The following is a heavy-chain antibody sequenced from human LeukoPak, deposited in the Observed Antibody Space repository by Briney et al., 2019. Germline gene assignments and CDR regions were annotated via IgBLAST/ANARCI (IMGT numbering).Heavy chain of an antibody. J-gene: IGHJ6*03. CDR2: ISGDGGST. V-gene: IGHV3-43*02. CDR1: GFTFDDYA. CDR3: AKDIRDYYYMDV. Sequence: PGGSLRLSCAASGFTFDDYAMHWVRQAPGKGLEWVSLISGDGGSTYYADSVKGRFTISRDNSKNSLYLQINSLRTEDTALYYCAKDIRDYYYMDVWGKGTTVTVSS.